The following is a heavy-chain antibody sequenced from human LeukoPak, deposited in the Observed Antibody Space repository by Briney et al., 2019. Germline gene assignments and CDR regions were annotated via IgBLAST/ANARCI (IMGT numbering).Heavy chain of an antibody. CDR1: GGTFSSYA. CDR3: ASRGYCGGDCYPEYFQH. J-gene: IGHJ1*01. V-gene: IGHV1-69*04. Sequence: SVKVSCKASGGTFSSYAISWVRQATGQGLEWMGRIIPILGIANYAQKFQGRVTITADKSTSTAYMELSSLRSEDTAVYYCASRGYCGGDCYPEYFQHWGQGTLVTVSS. D-gene: IGHD2-21*02. CDR2: IIPILGIA.